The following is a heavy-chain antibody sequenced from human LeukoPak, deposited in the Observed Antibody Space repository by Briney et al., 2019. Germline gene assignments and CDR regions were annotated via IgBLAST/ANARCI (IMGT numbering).Heavy chain of an antibody. CDR2: INHSGST. CDR3: ASAQPDYYYYYMDV. J-gene: IGHJ6*03. D-gene: IGHD6-13*01. V-gene: IGHV4-34*01. CDR1: GGSFSGYY. Sequence: SETLSLTCAVYGGSFSGYYWSWIRQPPGKGLEWIGEINHSGSTNYNPSLKSRVTISVDTSKNQFSLKLSSVTAADTPVYYCASAQPDYYYYYMDVWGKGTTVTVSS.